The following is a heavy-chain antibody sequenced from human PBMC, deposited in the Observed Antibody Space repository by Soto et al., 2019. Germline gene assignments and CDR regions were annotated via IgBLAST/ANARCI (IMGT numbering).Heavy chain of an antibody. CDR2: ISYDGSNK. CDR1: GFTFSSYA. Sequence: QVQLVESGGGVVQPGRSLRLSCAASGFTFSSYAMHWVRQAPGKGLEWVAVISYDGSNKYYADSVKGRFTISRDNSKNTPYLQMNSLRAEDTAVYYCARDMFPRYNGMDVWGQGTTVTVSS. V-gene: IGHV3-30-3*01. CDR3: ARDMFPRYNGMDV. D-gene: IGHD3-10*02. J-gene: IGHJ6*02.